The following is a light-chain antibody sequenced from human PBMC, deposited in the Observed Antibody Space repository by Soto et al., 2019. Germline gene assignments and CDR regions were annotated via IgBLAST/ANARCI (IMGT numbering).Light chain of an antibody. CDR3: QQYGSSPRT. Sequence: EIVLTQSPGTLSLSPGKRATLSYRASQSVSSSYLAWYQQKPGQAPRLLIYGASSRATGIPDRFSGSGSGTDFTLTISRLEPEDFAVYYCQQYGSSPRTFGQGTKVEIK. CDR1: QSVSSSY. CDR2: GAS. J-gene: IGKJ1*01. V-gene: IGKV3-20*01.